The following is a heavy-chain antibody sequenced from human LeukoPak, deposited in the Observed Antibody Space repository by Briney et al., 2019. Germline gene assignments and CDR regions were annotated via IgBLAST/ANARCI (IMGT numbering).Heavy chain of an antibody. CDR2: FDPEEAKM. CDR1: GNSLSELS. Sequence: ASVKVSCKVSGNSLSELSIQWVRQAPGKGLECMGGFDPEEAKMVYAQNFQGRVTMTEDTSTQTAYMELSGLTSDDTAVYYCTTRSGDFWSGFVHWGQGSLVTVSS. V-gene: IGHV1-24*01. D-gene: IGHD3-3*01. CDR3: TTRSGDFWSGFVH. J-gene: IGHJ4*02.